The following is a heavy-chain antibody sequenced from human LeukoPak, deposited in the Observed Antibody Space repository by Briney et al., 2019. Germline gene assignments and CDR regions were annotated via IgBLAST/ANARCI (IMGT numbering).Heavy chain of an antibody. CDR3: ARDRYSRFDP. D-gene: IGHD3-9*01. J-gene: IGHJ5*02. V-gene: IGHV4-59*01. CDR2: IYYSGST. CDR1: GGSISSYY. Sequence: SETLSLTCTVSGGSISSYYWSWIRQPPGKGLEWIGYIYYSGSTNYNPSLKSRVTISVDTSKNQFSLKLSSVTAADTAVYYCARDRYSRFDPWGRGTLVTVSS.